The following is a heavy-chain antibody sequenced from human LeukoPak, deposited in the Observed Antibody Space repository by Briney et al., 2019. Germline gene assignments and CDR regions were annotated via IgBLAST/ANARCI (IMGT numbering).Heavy chain of an antibody. J-gene: IGHJ6*03. D-gene: IGHD3-16*02. V-gene: IGHV4-34*01. CDR2: INHSGST. CDR3: ARGRRQGYPPSLYYYYDYYIDV. Sequence: PSETLSLTCAVYGGSFSGYYWSWIRQPPGKGLEWIGEINHSGSTNYNPSLKSRVTISVDTSKNQFSLKLSSVTAADTAVYYCARGRRQGYPPSLYYYYDYYIDVWGKGTTVTVSS. CDR1: GGSFSGYY.